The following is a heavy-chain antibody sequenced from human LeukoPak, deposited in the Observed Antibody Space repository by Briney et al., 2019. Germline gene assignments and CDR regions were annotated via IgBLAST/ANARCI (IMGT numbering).Heavy chain of an antibody. Sequence: GASVTVSCKASGGTFSSYAISWVRQAPGQGLEWMGGIIPIFGTANYAQKFQGRVTITADESTSTAYMELSSLRSEDTAVYYCARVSSLDFWSGYPMDVWGQGTTVTVSS. CDR1: GGTFSSYA. CDR2: IIPIFGTA. D-gene: IGHD3-3*01. CDR3: ARVSSLDFWSGYPMDV. J-gene: IGHJ6*02. V-gene: IGHV1-69*13.